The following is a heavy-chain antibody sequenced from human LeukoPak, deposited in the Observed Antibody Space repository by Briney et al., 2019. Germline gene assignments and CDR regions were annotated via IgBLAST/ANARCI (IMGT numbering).Heavy chain of an antibody. Sequence: GGSLRLSCAASGFTFSGSAMHWVRQASGKGLEWIGRSRSKANSYATAYAASVKGRFTISRDDSKNTAYLQMNSLKTEDTAVSYCTRTVFGDYAYWGQGTLVTVSS. D-gene: IGHD4-17*01. V-gene: IGHV3-73*01. CDR3: TRTVFGDYAY. J-gene: IGHJ4*02. CDR2: SRSKANSYAT. CDR1: GFTFSGSA.